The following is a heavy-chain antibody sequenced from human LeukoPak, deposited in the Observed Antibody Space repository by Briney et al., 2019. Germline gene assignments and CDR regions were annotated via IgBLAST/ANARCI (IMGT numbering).Heavy chain of an antibody. CDR3: AREPLRYYYDSSGYYYVDY. Sequence: GGSLRLSCAASGFTFRDHYMSWIRQAPGKGQEWVAYISSSGTSIQYADSVKGRFTISRDNAKNSLYLQMNSLRAEDTAVYYCAREPLRYYYDSSGYYYVDYWGQGTLVTVSS. CDR1: GFTFRDHY. CDR2: ISSSGTSI. D-gene: IGHD3-22*01. V-gene: IGHV3-11*01. J-gene: IGHJ4*02.